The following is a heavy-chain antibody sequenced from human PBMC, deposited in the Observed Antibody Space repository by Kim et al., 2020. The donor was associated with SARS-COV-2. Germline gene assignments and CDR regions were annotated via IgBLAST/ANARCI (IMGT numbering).Heavy chain of an antibody. CDR2: MDRGNST. D-gene: IGHD3-16*01. J-gene: IGHJ4*02. Sequence: GGSLRLSCAASGFKVSGNHMSWVRRAPGKGLGWMAIMDRGNSTYYADSVKGRFTISRDNSKNTLDLRMSSLKVEDTAIYYCVGGPTRHYVWGRGTLVTVSS. CDR1: GFKVSGNH. V-gene: IGHV3-53*01. CDR3: VGGPTRHYV.